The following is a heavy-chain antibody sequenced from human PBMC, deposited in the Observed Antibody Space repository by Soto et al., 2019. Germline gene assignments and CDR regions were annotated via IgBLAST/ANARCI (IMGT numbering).Heavy chain of an antibody. J-gene: IGHJ4*02. CDR1: GGTCSIDT. CDR3: ARGGYYADDY. CDR2: VIPILGIA. Sequence: LVNVSCNASGGTCSIDTISWLRQAPGQGLEWMGRVIPILGIANYAQKFQGRVTITADKSTSTAYMELSSLRSEDTAVYYCARGGYYADDYWGQGTLVTVSS. V-gene: IGHV1-69*02. D-gene: IGHD3-22*01.